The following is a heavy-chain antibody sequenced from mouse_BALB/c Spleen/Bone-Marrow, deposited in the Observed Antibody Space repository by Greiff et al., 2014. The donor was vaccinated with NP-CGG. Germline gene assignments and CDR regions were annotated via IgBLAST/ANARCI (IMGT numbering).Heavy chain of an antibody. J-gene: IGHJ4*01. Sequence: EVQLQQSGAELAKPGASVKLSCTASGFNIKDTYMHWVKQRPEQGLEWIGRIDPANGYTKFDPKFQGKATITADTSSNTAYLQLSSLTSEDTVVYYCARGTTVVSYYAMDYWGQGTSVTVSS. CDR1: GFNIKDTY. CDR3: ARGTTVVSYYAMDY. CDR2: IDPANGYT. D-gene: IGHD1-1*01. V-gene: IGHV14-3*02.